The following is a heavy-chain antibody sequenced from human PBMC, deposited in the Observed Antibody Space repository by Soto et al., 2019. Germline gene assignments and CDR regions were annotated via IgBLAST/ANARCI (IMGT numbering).Heavy chain of an antibody. CDR1: GGSISSSSYY. V-gene: IGHV4-39*01. CDR2: IYYSGST. Sequence: SETLSLTCTVSGGSISSSSYYWGWIRQPPGKGLEWIGSIYYSGSTYYNPSLKSRVTISVDTSKNQFSLKLSSVTAADTAVYYCASLCSTSMRCERWFDHWGQGTLVTVSS. J-gene: IGHJ5*02. D-gene: IGHD2-2*01. CDR3: ASLCSTSMRCERWFDH.